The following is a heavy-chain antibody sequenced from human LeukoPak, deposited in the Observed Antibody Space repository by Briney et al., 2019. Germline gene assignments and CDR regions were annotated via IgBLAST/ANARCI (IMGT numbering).Heavy chain of an antibody. D-gene: IGHD3-10*01. CDR2: IHPSDGDT. Sequence: ASVKVSCKASGYTFTNFYMHWVRQAPGQGLEGMGLIHPSDGDTKCAQEFQDRVTMTRDTATSTVYMELSSLSFEDTAVYYCATYTQSGAQGISDYWGQGPLVTVSS. CDR3: ATYTQSGAQGISDY. CDR1: GYTFTNFY. J-gene: IGHJ4*02. V-gene: IGHV1-46*01.